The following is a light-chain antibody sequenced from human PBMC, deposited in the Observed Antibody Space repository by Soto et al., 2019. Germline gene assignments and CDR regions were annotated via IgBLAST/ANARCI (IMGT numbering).Light chain of an antibody. V-gene: IGKV1-5*01. J-gene: IGKJ1*01. CDR1: QSITTW. Sequence: DIQMTQSPSTVSAYVGDSVTITCRASQSITTWLAWYQQRPGKAPKLLIYDASSLESGVPSRFSGSGSGTEFTLTISSLQPDDFATYCCQQYNSYPWTFGQGTKVDIK. CDR3: QQYNSYPWT. CDR2: DAS.